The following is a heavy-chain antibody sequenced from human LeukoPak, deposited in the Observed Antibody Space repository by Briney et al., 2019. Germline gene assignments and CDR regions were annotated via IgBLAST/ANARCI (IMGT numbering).Heavy chain of an antibody. CDR2: INHSGST. V-gene: IGHV4-34*01. Sequence: SETLSLTCAVYGGSFSGYYWSWIRQPPGKGLEWIGEINHSGSTNYNPSLKSRVTISVDTSKNQFSLKPSSVTAADTAVYYCARRGYCTNGVCPFDYWGQGTLVTVSS. CDR3: ARRGYCTNGVCPFDY. J-gene: IGHJ4*02. D-gene: IGHD2-8*01. CDR1: GGSFSGYY.